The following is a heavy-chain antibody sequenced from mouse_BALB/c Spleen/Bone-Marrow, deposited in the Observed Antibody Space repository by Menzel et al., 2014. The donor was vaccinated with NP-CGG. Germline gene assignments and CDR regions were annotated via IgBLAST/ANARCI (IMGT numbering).Heavy chain of an antibody. J-gene: IGHJ2*01. V-gene: IGHV5-6-3*01. CDR2: INSNGGST. D-gene: IGHD1-1*01. CDR3: ARERYCGNGRIFEY. Sequence: EVKLMESGGGLVQPGGSLKLSCAASGFTFSSYGMSWVRQTPDKRLELVATINSNGGSTYYPDSVKGRFTISRDNAKNTLYLQMSSLKSEDTAMYYCARERYCGNGRIFEYWGQGTTLTVSS. CDR1: GFTFSSYG.